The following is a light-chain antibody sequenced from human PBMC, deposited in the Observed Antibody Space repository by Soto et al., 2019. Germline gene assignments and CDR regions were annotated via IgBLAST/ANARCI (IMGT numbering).Light chain of an antibody. CDR3: QQSYSPPIT. Sequence: DIPMTQSPFSLSASVGDTIIITCRASQSISSFLTWYQQKPGKAPKLLIYGASSLQSWVPSRFSGSGSGTXXXXTIXSLXPXXXXTYYCQQSYSPPITFGQGTRLEIK. CDR2: GAS. V-gene: IGKV1-39*01. CDR1: QSISSF. J-gene: IGKJ5*01.